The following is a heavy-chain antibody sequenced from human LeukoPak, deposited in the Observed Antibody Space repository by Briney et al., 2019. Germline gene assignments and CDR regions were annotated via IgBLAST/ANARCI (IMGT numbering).Heavy chain of an antibody. V-gene: IGHV3-23*01. CDR2: ISDDGGDT. D-gene: IGHD1-1*01. CDR1: GFTFSNYA. Sequence: GGSLRLSCAASGFTFSNYAMSWVCQAPGKGLEWVSAISDDGGDTKYAESVKGRFTISRDNSRNRLYLQMNSLRVEDTAIYYCGRDWKLDYWGQGILVTVSS. CDR3: GRDWKLDY. J-gene: IGHJ4*02.